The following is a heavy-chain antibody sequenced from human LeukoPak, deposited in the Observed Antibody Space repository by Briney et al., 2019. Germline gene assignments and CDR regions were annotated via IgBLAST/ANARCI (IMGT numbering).Heavy chain of an antibody. V-gene: IGHV3-74*01. CDR2: ISSDGSTT. J-gene: IGHJ4*02. CDR1: GLTFRGYW. CDR3: AREDALERLQ. D-gene: IGHD6-25*01. Sequence: GSLSLSCVVSGLTFRGYWMHWVRQAPGKGLVWLSRISSDGSTTNYAGSVKGRFIISRDNAENTLYMEVNNLRAEDTGPYYCAREDALERLQWGQGTLVTVSS.